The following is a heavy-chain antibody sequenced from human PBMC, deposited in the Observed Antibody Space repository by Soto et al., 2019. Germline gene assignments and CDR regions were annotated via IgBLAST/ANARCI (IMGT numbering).Heavy chain of an antibody. CDR2: IIPIFGTA. Sequence: QVQLVQSGAEVKKPGSSVKVSCKASGGTFSSYAISWVRQAPGQGLEWMGGIIPIFGTANYAQKFQGRVTITADKSTSTDYMELSSLRSEDTAVYYCARWAVVVPAALGGAFDIWGQGTMVTVSS. D-gene: IGHD2-2*01. V-gene: IGHV1-69*06. CDR1: GGTFSSYA. J-gene: IGHJ3*02. CDR3: ARWAVVVPAALGGAFDI.